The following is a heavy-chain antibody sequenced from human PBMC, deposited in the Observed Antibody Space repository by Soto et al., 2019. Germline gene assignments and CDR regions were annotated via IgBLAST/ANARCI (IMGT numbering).Heavy chain of an antibody. CDR2: ISWNSGNR. V-gene: IGHV3-9*01. J-gene: IGHJ6*02. D-gene: IGHD4-17*01. Sequence: GGSLRLSCAAFGFTFDDYDMHWVRQAPGKGLEWVSAISWNSGNRGYADSVKGRFTISRDNAKNSLYLQMNSLRAEDTAVYYFARDFDDYGDYPDYYYYGRDVWGQGTTVTVSS. CDR1: GFTFDDYD. CDR3: ARDFDDYGDYPDYYYYGRDV.